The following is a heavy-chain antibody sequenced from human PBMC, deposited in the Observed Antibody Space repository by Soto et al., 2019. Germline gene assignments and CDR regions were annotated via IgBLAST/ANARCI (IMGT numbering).Heavy chain of an antibody. V-gene: IGHV3-15*07. CDR1: GFTFSNAW. CDR3: TTDFPVAGTYYFDY. J-gene: IGHJ4*02. Sequence: EVQLVESGGGLVKPGGSLRLSCAASGFTFSNAWMNWVRQAPGKGLEWVGRIKSKTDGGTTDYAAPVKGRFTISRDNSKNTLYLQMNSVKTEDTSVYYCTTDFPVAGTYYFDYWGQGTLVTVSS. D-gene: IGHD6-19*01. CDR2: IKSKTDGGTT.